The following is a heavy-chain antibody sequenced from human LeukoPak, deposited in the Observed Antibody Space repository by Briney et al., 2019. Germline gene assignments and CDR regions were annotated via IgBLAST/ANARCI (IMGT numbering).Heavy chain of an antibody. V-gene: IGHV4-34*01. CDR1: GGSFSGYY. Sequence: SETLSLTCAVYGGSFSGYYWSWIRQPPGKGLEWIEEINHSGSTNYNPSLKSRVTISVDTSKNQFSLKLSSVTAADTAVYYCARQPDSSGYYNFDYWGQGTLVTVSS. CDR2: INHSGST. J-gene: IGHJ4*02. D-gene: IGHD3-22*01. CDR3: ARQPDSSGYYNFDY.